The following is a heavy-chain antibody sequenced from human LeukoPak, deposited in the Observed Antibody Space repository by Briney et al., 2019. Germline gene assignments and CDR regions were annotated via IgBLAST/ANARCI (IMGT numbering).Heavy chain of an antibody. CDR1: GGSISSYY. Sequence: SETLSLTCTVSGGSISSYYWSWIRQPPGKGLEWIGYIYYSGSTNYNPSLKSRVTISVDTSKNQFSLKLSSVTAADTAVYYCASTSLFMTTVTSWGRGTLVTVSS. CDR2: IYYSGST. CDR3: ASTSLFMTTVTS. V-gene: IGHV4-59*01. J-gene: IGHJ4*02. D-gene: IGHD4-17*01.